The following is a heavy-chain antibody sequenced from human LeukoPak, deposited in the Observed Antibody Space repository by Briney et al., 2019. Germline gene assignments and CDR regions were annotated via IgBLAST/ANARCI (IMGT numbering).Heavy chain of an antibody. V-gene: IGHV1-69*04. D-gene: IGHD1-26*01. Sequence: SVKVSCKASGGTFSSYAISWVRQAPGQGLEWMGRVIPILGIANYAQKFQGRVTITADKSTSTAYMELSSLRSEDTAVYYCAIMTTTGDGKFDYWGQGTLVTVSS. CDR1: GGTFSSYA. CDR2: VIPILGIA. CDR3: AIMTTTGDGKFDY. J-gene: IGHJ4*02.